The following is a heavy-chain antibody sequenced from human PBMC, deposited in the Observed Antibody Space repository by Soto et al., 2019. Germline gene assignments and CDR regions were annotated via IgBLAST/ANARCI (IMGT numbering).Heavy chain of an antibody. V-gene: IGHV1-18*01. CDR3: TREGSAPYYYYAMDA. Sequence: ASVKVSCTASGYTFTRYDISWVRQAPGEGLEWLGWINTHNGNTNYAQNLQGRVFMTADTSTNTAYMELRSLRSDDTAIYYCTREGSAPYYYYAMDAWGQGTTVTVSS. J-gene: IGHJ6*02. CDR1: GYTFTRYD. CDR2: INTHNGNT. D-gene: IGHD3-10*01.